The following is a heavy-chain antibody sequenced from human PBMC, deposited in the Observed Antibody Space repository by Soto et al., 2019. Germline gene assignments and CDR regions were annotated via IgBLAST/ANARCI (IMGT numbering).Heavy chain of an antibody. CDR1: GFIFKSYA. J-gene: IGHJ6*02. CDR2: VSYDGSNK. Sequence: PGGSLRLSCAASGFIFKSYAIHWVRQAPGKGLEWVAVVSYDGSNKFYADSVKGRFTISRDDSKNTVFLQMNSLRVEDTAVFYCARDRPGGYGYSWDDFLYYYGMDVWGQGTTVTGSS. CDR3: ARDRPGGYGYSWDDFLYYYGMDV. V-gene: IGHV3-30-3*01. D-gene: IGHD5-18*01.